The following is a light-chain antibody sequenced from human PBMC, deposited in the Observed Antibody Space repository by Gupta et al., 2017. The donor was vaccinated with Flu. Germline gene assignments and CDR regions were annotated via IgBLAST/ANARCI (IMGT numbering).Light chain of an antibody. CDR3: QQYDSLPT. V-gene: IGKV1-33*01. Sequence: SPSSLSASVGDRVTITCQASQDIRNYLNWYQQKPGRAPDLLIYDASNLEKGVPTRFSGSGYGTEFTFTIKGLQAEDVATYYCQQYDSLPTFGQGTTVEMK. J-gene: IGKJ1*01. CDR1: QDIRNY. CDR2: DAS.